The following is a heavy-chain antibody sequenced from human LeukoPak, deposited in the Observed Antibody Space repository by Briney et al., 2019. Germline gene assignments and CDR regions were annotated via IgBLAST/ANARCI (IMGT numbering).Heavy chain of an antibody. V-gene: IGHV1-2*02. CDR2: INPNSGVT. J-gene: IGHJ6*04. Sequence: VASVKVSCKASGYTFTDYYMHWVRQAPGQGLEWMGWINPNSGVTNYAQKFQGRVTMTRDTSITTAYMELSRLRSDDTAVYYCARDNREVRGGDCFDVWGKGTTVTVSS. D-gene: IGHD2-21*02. CDR1: GYTFTDYY. CDR3: ARDNREVRGGDCFDV.